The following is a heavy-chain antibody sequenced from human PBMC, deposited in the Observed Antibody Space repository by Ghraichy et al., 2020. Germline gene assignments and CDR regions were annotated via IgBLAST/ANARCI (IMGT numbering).Heavy chain of an antibody. V-gene: IGHV3-48*03. Sequence: GGALRLSCAASGFIFSNYEMNWLRQAPGKGLEWISHISSSSDIMNYAESVKGRFTISRDNARNSLYLQMDSLRAEDTAVYFCARDQAWSGLSCSRPNFFDPWGQGALVTVSS. CDR2: ISSSSDIM. CDR3: ARDQAWSGLSCSRPNFFDP. D-gene: IGHD3-3*01. J-gene: IGHJ5*02. CDR1: GFIFSNYE.